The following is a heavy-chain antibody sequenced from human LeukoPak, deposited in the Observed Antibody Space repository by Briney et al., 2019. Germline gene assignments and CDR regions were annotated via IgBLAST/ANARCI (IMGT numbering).Heavy chain of an antibody. D-gene: IGHD6-19*01. Sequence: SETLSLTCSVSDGSISSTSNYWGWIRQPPGKGLEWIASIYYSGSTYYNPSLKSRVTISVDTSKNQFSLKLSSVTAADTAVYYCAREVAGTPWIDYWGQGTLVTVSS. V-gene: IGHV4-39*02. CDR2: IYYSGST. CDR3: AREVAGTPWIDY. CDR1: DGSISSTSNY. J-gene: IGHJ4*02.